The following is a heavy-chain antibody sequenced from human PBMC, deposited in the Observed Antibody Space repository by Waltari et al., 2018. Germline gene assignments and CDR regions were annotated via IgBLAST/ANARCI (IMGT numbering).Heavy chain of an antibody. J-gene: IGHJ6*04. CDR1: GYSISSGYY. Sequence: QVQLQESGPGLVKPSETLSFTCAVSGYSISSGYYWGWIWQPPGKGLEWIGSIYHSGSTYYNPSLKSRVTISVDTSKNQFSLKLSSVTAADTAVYYCAREAQVGYGSGRWVWGKGTTVTVSS. V-gene: IGHV4-38-2*02. D-gene: IGHD3-10*01. CDR3: AREAQVGYGSGRWV. CDR2: IYHSGST.